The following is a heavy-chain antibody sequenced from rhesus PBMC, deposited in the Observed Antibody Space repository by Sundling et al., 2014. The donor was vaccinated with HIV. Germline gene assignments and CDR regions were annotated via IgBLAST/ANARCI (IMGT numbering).Heavy chain of an antibody. Sequence: EVQLVESGGGLVQPGGSLRLSCTGSGFTFSSYYMYWVRQAPGKGLEWVSAINTGGSSTWYTDSVKGRFTISKENAKNTLYLQMDSLRAEDTAVYYCAKAATRYGSRLDYWGQGVLVTVSS. J-gene: IGHJ4*01. CDR1: GFTFSSYY. CDR3: AKAATRYGSRLDY. CDR2: INTGGSST. V-gene: IGHV3-8*01. D-gene: IGHD4-29*01.